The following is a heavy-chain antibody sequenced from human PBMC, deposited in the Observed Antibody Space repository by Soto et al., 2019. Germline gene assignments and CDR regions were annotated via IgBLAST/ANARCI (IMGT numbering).Heavy chain of an antibody. CDR1: GFTFSSYS. CDR2: ISSSSSYI. D-gene: IGHD2-15*01. V-gene: IGHV3-21*01. Sequence: EVQLVESGGGLVKPGGSLRLSCAASGFTFSSYSMNWVRQAPGKGLEWVSSISSSSSYIYYADSVKGRFTISRDNAKNPLYLQMNSLRAEDTAVYYCARDWDCSGGSCYFHYYYYMDVWGKGTTVTVSS. J-gene: IGHJ6*03. CDR3: ARDWDCSGGSCYFHYYYYMDV.